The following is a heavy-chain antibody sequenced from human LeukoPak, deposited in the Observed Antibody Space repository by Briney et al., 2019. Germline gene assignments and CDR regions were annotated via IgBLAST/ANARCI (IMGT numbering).Heavy chain of an antibody. CDR2: INPNSGGT. D-gene: IGHD6-19*01. CDR1: GYTFTGYY. Sequence: GASVKVSCKASGYTFTGYYMHWVRQAPGQGLEWMGWINPNSGGTSYAQNFLGRVTMTRDTSISTAYMELSRLRSDDTAVYYCARDQKGSGWYAEYFQHWGQGTLVTVSS. J-gene: IGHJ1*01. CDR3: ARDQKGSGWYAEYFQH. V-gene: IGHV1-2*02.